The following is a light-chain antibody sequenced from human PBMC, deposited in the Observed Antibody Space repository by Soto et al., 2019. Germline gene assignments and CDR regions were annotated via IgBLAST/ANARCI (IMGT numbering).Light chain of an antibody. CDR2: DAS. Sequence: DIQMTQSPSTLSASVGDSVTITCRASQSIRSWLAWYQQKPGKAPKLLIYDASSLESGVPSRFSGSGSGTEFTLTISSLQPDDFATYYCQQYNSYSTWTFGQGTKVDIK. CDR1: QSIRSW. CDR3: QQYNSYSTWT. J-gene: IGKJ1*01. V-gene: IGKV1-5*01.